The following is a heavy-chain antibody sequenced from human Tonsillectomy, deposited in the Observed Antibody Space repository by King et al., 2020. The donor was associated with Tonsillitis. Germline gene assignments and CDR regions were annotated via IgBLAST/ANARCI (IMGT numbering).Heavy chain of an antibody. CDR3: ARAGDSSGYYFSI. V-gene: IGHV3-21*01. D-gene: IGHD3-22*01. J-gene: IGHJ3*02. Sequence: VQLVESGGGLVKPGGSLRLSCAASGFIFSRYTMNWVRQAPGKGLEWVSSISSSRSHIYYANSVKGRFTVSRDNAKNSLYLQMHSLRAEDTAVYYCARAGDSSGYYFSIWGQGTMVTVSS. CDR2: ISSSRSHI. CDR1: GFIFSRYT.